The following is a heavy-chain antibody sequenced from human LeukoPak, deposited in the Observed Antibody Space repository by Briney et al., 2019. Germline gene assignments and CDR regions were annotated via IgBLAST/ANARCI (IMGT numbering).Heavy chain of an antibody. CDR1: GFTFSSYS. CDR3: AKDISSSWYDPASGYFDY. CDR2: ISSSSSYI. D-gene: IGHD6-13*01. V-gene: IGHV3-21*04. J-gene: IGHJ4*02. Sequence: GGSLRLSCAASGFTFSSYSMNWVRQAPGKGLEWVSSISSSSSYIYYADSVKGRFTISRDNAKNSLYLQMNSLRAEDTALYYCAKDISSSWYDPASGYFDYWGQGTLVTVSS.